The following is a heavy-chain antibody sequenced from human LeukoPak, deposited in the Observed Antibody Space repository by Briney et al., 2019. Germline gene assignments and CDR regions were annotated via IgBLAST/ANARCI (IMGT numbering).Heavy chain of an antibody. Sequence: QPGGSLRLYCAASGFTFSDHYMDWVRQAPGQGLEWVGRTRNKANSYTTEYAASVKGRFTISRDDSKNSLYLQMNSRKTEDTAVYYCARTFGGVTAYDYWGQGTLVTVSS. J-gene: IGHJ4*02. V-gene: IGHV3-72*01. CDR3: ARTFGGVTAYDY. CDR2: TRNKANSYTT. CDR1: GFTFSDHY. D-gene: IGHD3-16*01.